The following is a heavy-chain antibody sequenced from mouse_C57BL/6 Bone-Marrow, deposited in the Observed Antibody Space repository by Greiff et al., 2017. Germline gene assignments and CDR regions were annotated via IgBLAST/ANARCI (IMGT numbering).Heavy chain of an antibody. V-gene: IGHV6-6*01. CDR1: GFTFSDAW. Sequence: EVKLVESGGGLVQPGGSMKLSCAASGFTFSDAWMDWVRQSPEKGLEWVAEIRNKANNNATYYAESVKGRFTISRDDYKSSVYLQMNSLRAEDTGIYYCTRLDYWGQGTTLTVSS. CDR3: TRLDY. CDR2: IRNKANNNAT. J-gene: IGHJ2*01.